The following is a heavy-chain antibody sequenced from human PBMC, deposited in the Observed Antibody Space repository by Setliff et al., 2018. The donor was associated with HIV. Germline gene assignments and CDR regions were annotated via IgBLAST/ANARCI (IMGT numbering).Heavy chain of an antibody. CDR2: VYASAYS. CDR3: ARTTYSGSYFNDS. CDR1: GDSIGDYY. D-gene: IGHD1-26*01. Sequence: SETLSLTCTVSGDSIGDYYWNWIRQPAGKGLEWIGRVYASAYSNYNPSLKSRVTISIDTSKNQFSLTLTSVTAADTAVYYCARTTYSGSYFNDSWGQGTLVTVSS. J-gene: IGHJ5*01. V-gene: IGHV4-4*07.